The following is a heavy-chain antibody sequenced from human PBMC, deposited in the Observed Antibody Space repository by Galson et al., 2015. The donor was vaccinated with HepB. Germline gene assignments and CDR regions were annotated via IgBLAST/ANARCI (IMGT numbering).Heavy chain of an antibody. CDR1: GFTFRSYA. CDR2: ISYDGNNE. CDR3: ARDHLRDLSPSLIARFGPAIDY. D-gene: IGHD3-10*01. J-gene: IGHJ4*02. V-gene: IGHV3-30-3*01. Sequence: SLRLSCAVSGFTFRSYAIHWVRQAPGKGLQWVAVISYDGNNEYYADSVKGRFTISRDNSKNTLYLQMHSLRAEDTAVYYCARDHLRDLSPSLIARFGPAIDYWGQGTLVTVSS.